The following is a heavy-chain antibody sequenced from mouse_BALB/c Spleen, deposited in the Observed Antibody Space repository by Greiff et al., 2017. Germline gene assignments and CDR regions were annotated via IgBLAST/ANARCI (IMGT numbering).Heavy chain of an antibody. D-gene: IGHD2-3*01. CDR1: GFTFSSYA. CDR3: ASYDGYYAFYFDV. V-gene: IGHV5-6-5*01. Sequence: EVKLVESGGGLVKPGGSLKLSCAASGFTFSSYAMSWVRQTPEKRLEWVASISSGGSTYYPDSVKGRFTISRDNARNILYLQMSSLRSEDTAMYYCASYDGYYAFYFDVWGAGTTVTVSS. J-gene: IGHJ1*01. CDR2: ISSGGST.